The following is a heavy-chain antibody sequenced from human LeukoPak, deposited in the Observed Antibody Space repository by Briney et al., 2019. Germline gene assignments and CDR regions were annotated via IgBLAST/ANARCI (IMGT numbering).Heavy chain of an antibody. J-gene: IGHJ4*02. CDR2: INHSGST. Sequence: PSETLSLTCTVSGGSISSSSYYWGWIRQPPGKGLEWIGEINHSGSTNYNPSLKSRVTISVDTSKNQFSLKLSSVTAADTAVYYCAVEVEMTTIAGSNYWGQGTLVTVSS. D-gene: IGHD5-24*01. CDR1: GGSISSSSYY. V-gene: IGHV4-39*07. CDR3: AVEVEMTTIAGSNY.